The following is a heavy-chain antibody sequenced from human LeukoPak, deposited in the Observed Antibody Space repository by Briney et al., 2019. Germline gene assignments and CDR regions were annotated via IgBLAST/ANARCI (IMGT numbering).Heavy chain of an antibody. V-gene: IGHV3-23*01. J-gene: IGHJ4*02. D-gene: IGHD2-21*01. CDR3: GRGLASHLHY. Sequence: GGSLRLSCAGSGFIFSNSGMSWVGQAPGKGLEWVSGISINGAGTYYADSVKGRFTISRDNSKNMLYLQMNSLRAEDTATYYCGRGLASHLHYWGQGILVTVSS. CDR2: ISINGAGT. CDR1: GFIFSNSG.